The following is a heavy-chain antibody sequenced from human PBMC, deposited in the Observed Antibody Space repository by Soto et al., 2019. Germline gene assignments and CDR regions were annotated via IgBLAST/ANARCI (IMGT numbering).Heavy chain of an antibody. J-gene: IGHJ4*02. D-gene: IGHD1-26*01. V-gene: IGHV4-31*03. CDR3: AGIYRGSPGGTLRY. Sequence: PSETLSLTCTVSGGSISSGGYYWSWIRQHPGKGLEWIGYIYYSGITYYNPSLKSRVTISVDTSKNQFSLKLSSVTAADTAVYYCAGIYRGSPGGTLRYWGQGTLVTVSS. CDR2: IYYSGIT. CDR1: GGSISSGGYY.